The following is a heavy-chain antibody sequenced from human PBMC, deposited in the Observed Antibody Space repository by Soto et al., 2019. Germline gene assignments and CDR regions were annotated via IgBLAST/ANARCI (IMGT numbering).Heavy chain of an antibody. CDR2: INHSGST. Sequence: SETLSLTCAVYGGSFSGYYWSWIRQPPGKGLEWIGEINHSGSTNYNPSLKGRVTISVDTSKNQFSLKLSSVTAAETAVYYCARAYPGYSSSWYSRGWFHXWGQVTLFTVSX. J-gene: IGHJ5*02. V-gene: IGHV4-34*01. CDR3: ARAYPGYSSSWYSRGWFHX. CDR1: GGSFSGYY. D-gene: IGHD6-13*01.